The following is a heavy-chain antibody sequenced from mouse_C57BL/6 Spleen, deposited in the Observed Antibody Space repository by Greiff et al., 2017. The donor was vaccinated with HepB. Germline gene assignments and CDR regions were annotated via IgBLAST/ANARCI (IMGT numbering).Heavy chain of an antibody. CDR2: IYPRSGNT. Sequence: VKLQESGAELARPGASVKLSCKASGYTFTSYGISWVKQRTGQGLEWIGEIYPRSGNTYYNEKFKGKATLTADKSSSTAYMELRSLTSEDSAVYFCAREIITTVVATSRAMDYWGQGTSVTVSS. CDR3: AREIITTVVATSRAMDY. V-gene: IGHV1-81*01. CDR1: GYTFTSYG. D-gene: IGHD1-1*01. J-gene: IGHJ4*01.